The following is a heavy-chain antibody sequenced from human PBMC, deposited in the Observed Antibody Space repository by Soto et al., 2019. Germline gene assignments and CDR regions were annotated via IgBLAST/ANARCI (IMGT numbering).Heavy chain of an antibody. CDR3: ARATLVTFQADY. CDR1: GGTLNYYA. CDR2: IAPVLRTT. V-gene: IGHV1-69*01. Sequence: QVQLVQSGTEVRKPGSSVKVSCKAPGGTLNYYAIIWVRQAPGQGLEWVGRIAPVLRTTSYAQKFRDRVKIKADASTSTAFMELSSLRSDDTGVYYCARATLVTFQADYWGQGTLVTVSS. J-gene: IGHJ4*02. D-gene: IGHD3-16*01.